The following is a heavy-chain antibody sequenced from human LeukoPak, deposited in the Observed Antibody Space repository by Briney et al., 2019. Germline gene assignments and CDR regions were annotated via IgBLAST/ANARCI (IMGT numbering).Heavy chain of an antibody. V-gene: IGHV3-48*04. D-gene: IGHD1-26*01. J-gene: IGHJ6*03. Sequence: GGSLRLSCAASGLTISSYSMNWVRQAPGKGLQWVSYISSSSSTIYYADSVKGRFTISRDNARNSLYLQMNSLTAEDTAVYYCARDPYSGAYGDTYYYFMDVWGKGTTVTISS. CDR1: GLTISSYS. CDR3: ARDPYSGAYGDTYYYFMDV. CDR2: ISSSSSTI.